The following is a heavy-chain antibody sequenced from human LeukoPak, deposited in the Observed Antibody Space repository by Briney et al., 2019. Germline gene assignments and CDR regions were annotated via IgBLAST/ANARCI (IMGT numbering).Heavy chain of an antibody. CDR1: GFTFSSYA. J-gene: IGHJ4*02. V-gene: IGHV3-23*01. CDR2: ISGSGGST. CDR3: AKQSAGSAAWYSLHYDF. Sequence: GSLGLSFAASGFTFSSYAMSWVRPAPGKGVGWVSAISGSGGSTYYADSVKGRFTISRDNSKNTLYLQMNGLRAEDTAVYFCAKQSAGSAAWYSLHYDFWGQGTLVTVSS. D-gene: IGHD6-13*01.